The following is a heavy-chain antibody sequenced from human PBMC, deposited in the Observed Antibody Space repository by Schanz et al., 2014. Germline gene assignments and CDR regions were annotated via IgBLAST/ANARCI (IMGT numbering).Heavy chain of an antibody. CDR3: AGAFDRSGYYFDS. J-gene: IGHJ4*02. CDR1: GYTLSAYS. D-gene: IGHD3-22*01. V-gene: IGHV1-46*03. Sequence: QVQLVQSGTQVKKPGASVKVSCKASGYTLSAYSLHWVRQAPGQGLEWMGIVNPSVRGTHFAREFQGRVTVTSDTSTSTVYMELSGLRSENAAVYYCAGAFDRSGYYFDSWGQGTLVTVSS. CDR2: VNPSVRGT.